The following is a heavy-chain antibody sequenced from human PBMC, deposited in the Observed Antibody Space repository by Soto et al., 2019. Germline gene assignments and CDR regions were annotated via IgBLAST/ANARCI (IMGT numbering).Heavy chain of an antibody. CDR2: IYHSGST. D-gene: IGHD3-3*01. CDR1: GGSISSSNW. V-gene: IGHV4-4*02. Sequence: PSETLSLTCAVSGGSISSSNWWSWVRQPPGKGLEWIGEIYHSGSTNYNPSLKSRVTISVDKSKNQFSLKLSSVTAADTAVYYCASLKTYDFWCGLGYYYYGFDVWGQGTTFPVS. J-gene: IGHJ6*02. CDR3: ASLKTYDFWCGLGYYYYGFDV.